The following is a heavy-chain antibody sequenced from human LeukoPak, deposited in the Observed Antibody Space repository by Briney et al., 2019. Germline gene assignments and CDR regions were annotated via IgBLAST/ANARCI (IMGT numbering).Heavy chain of an antibody. CDR1: GDSISSSNW. D-gene: IGHD3-22*01. CDR3: ARVRYSSGYYPTGY. J-gene: IGHJ4*02. V-gene: IGHV4-4*02. Sequence: SGTLSLTCAVSGDSISSSNWWSWVRQPPGKGLEWIGEIYHSGSTNYNPSLKSRVTISVDKSKNQFSLKLSSVTAADTAVYYCARVRYSSGYYPTGYWGQGTLVTVSS. CDR2: IYHSGST.